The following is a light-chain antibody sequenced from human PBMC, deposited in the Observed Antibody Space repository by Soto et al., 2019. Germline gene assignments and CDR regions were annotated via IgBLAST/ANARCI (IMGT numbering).Light chain of an antibody. CDR1: QSIGTW. CDR3: QHYNSYSSWT. CDR2: DAY. Sequence: DIQMTQSPFTLAAFVGDRVTITCRAGQSIGTWLAWYQQKPGKAPKVMISDAYSLESGVPSRFSGGGSGTEFTLTISSLQPDDFATYYCQHYNSYSSWTXGQGTKVDI. J-gene: IGKJ1*01. V-gene: IGKV1-5*01.